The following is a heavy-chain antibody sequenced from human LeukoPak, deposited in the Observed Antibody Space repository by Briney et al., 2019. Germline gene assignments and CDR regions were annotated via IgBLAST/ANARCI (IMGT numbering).Heavy chain of an antibody. CDR2: ISSSSSYI. CDR1: GFTFSDSY. V-gene: IGHV3-21*01. D-gene: IGHD6-13*01. CDR3: ARDRIAAAGSFDY. Sequence: GGSLRLSCAASGFTFSDSYMNWVRQAPGKGLEWVSSISSSSSYIYYADSVKGRFTISRDNAKNSLYLQMNSLRAEDTAVYYCARDRIAAAGSFDYWGQGTLVTVSS. J-gene: IGHJ4*02.